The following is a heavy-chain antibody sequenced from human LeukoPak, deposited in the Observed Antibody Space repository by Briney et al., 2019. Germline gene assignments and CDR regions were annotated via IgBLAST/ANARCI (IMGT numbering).Heavy chain of an antibody. CDR1: GFSLSSYA. V-gene: IGHV3-23*01. Sequence: GGSLRLSCAASGFSLSSYAMSWVRQGPGKGPEWVSAIGVVGSTYYADSVKGRFTISRDNGKNTLYLQMNSLRVEDTAVYYCAKANYYDSSGYYENLDYWGQGTLVTVSS. D-gene: IGHD3-22*01. CDR2: IGVVGST. J-gene: IGHJ4*02. CDR3: AKANYYDSSGYYENLDY.